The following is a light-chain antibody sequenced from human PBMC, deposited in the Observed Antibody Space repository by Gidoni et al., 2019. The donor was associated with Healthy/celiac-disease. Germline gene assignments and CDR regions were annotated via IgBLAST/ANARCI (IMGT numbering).Light chain of an antibody. CDR1: QSISSY. CDR2: AAS. Sequence: DITLTPSPSSLSASVGDRVTITCRASQSISSYLNWYQQKPGKAPKLLIYAASSLQSGVPSRFSGSGSGTDCTLTISSLQPEDFATYYCQQSYSTPYTFGQGTKLEIK. V-gene: IGKV1-39*01. CDR3: QQSYSTPYT. J-gene: IGKJ2*01.